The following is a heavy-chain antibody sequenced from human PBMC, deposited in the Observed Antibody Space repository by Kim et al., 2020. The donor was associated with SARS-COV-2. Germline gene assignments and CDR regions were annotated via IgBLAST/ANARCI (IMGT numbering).Heavy chain of an antibody. CDR3: ARASRGWIYDFWSGYWFDP. V-gene: IGHV4-34*01. CDR2: INHSGST. D-gene: IGHD3-3*01. CDR1: GGSFSGYY. J-gene: IGHJ5*02. Sequence: SETLSLTCAVYGGSFSGYYWSWIRQPPGKGLEWIGEINHSGSTNYNPSLKSRVTISVDTSKNQFSLKLSSVTAADTAVYYCARASRGWIYDFWSGYWFDPWGQGTLVTVSS.